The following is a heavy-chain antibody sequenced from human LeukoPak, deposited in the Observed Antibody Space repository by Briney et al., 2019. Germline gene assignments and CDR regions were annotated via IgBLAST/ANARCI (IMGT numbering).Heavy chain of an antibody. CDR1: GFTFSSYA. D-gene: IGHD6-19*01. CDR2: ISGSGGST. V-gene: IGHV3-23*01. J-gene: IGHJ4*02. CDR3: AKRGGYSSGWYYFDY. Sequence: GGSLRLSCAASGFTFSSYAMSWVRQAPGKGLEWVSAISGSGGSTYYADSVKGRFTISRDNSKNTLYLQMNSLRAEDTAVYYCAKRGGYSSGWYYFDYWGQGPLVTVSS.